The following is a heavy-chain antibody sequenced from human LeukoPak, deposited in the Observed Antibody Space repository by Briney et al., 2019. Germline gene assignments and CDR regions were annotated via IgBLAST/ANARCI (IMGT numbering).Heavy chain of an antibody. CDR1: GFTFSSYA. CDR3: TRDDYGETFDY. V-gene: IGHV3-23*01. J-gene: IGHJ4*02. Sequence: GGSLRLSCAASGFTFSSYAMSWVRQAPGKGLEWVSTISNSGGTTYYADSVKGRFTISRDDSENTLYLQMNSLRAEDTAVYYCTRDDYGETFDYWGQGTLVTVSS. D-gene: IGHD4-17*01. CDR2: ISNSGGTT.